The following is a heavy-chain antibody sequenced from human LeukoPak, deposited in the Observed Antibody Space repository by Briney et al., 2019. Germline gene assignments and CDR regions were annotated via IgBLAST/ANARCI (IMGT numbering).Heavy chain of an antibody. V-gene: IGHV4-4*07. J-gene: IGHJ2*01. CDR2: IYSSGTS. CDR3: ARAGAQQQLVWYFDL. CDR1: GGSISRYY. D-gene: IGHD6-13*01. Sequence: PSETLSLTCTVSGGSISRYYWSWIRQPPPPGQERIGLIYSSGTSNYNLPLKSRVTMSVDTSKNHLSLKLSSVTAADTAVYYCARAGAQQQLVWYFDLWGRGTLVTVSS.